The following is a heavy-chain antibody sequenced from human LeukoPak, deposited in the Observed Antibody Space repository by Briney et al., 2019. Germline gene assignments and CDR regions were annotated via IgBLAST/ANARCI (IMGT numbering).Heavy chain of an antibody. V-gene: IGHV3-21*01. J-gene: IGHJ4*02. CDR1: GFTFSSYA. Sequence: GGSLRLSCAASGFTFSSYAMSWVRQAPGKGLEWVSSISSSSSYIYYADSVKGRFTISRDNAKNPLYLQMNSLRAEDTAVYYCAREYCSSTSCYYFDYWGQGTLVTVSS. D-gene: IGHD2-2*01. CDR3: AREYCSSTSCYYFDY. CDR2: ISSSSSYI.